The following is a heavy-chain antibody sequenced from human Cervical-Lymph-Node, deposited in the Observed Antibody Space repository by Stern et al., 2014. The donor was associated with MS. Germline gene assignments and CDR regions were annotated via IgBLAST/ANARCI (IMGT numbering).Heavy chain of an antibody. CDR1: GFSLSTSGMR. CDR3: ARISWSKIDY. D-gene: IGHD3-3*01. V-gene: IGHV2-70*04. Sequence: ESGPALVNPTQTLTLTCTFSGFSLSTSGMRVSWIRQPPGKALEWLARIDWNDDKFYSTSLKTRLTISKDTSKNQVVLTMTNMDLVDTATYYCARISWSKIDYWGQGTLVTVSS. J-gene: IGHJ4*02. CDR2: IDWNDDK.